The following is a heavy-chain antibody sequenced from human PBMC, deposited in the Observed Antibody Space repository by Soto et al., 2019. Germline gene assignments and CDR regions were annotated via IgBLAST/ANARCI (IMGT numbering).Heavy chain of an antibody. CDR1: GGSISSGGYS. CDR2: IYHSGST. J-gene: IGHJ5*02. CDR3: ARAGPVYVSRGWFDP. D-gene: IGHD3-16*01. Sequence: SETLSLTCAVSGGSISSGGYSWSWIRQPPGKGLEWIGYIYHSGSTYYNPSLKSRVTISVDRSKNQFSLKLSSVTAADTAVYYCARAGPVYVSRGWFDPWGQGTLVTVS. V-gene: IGHV4-30-2*01.